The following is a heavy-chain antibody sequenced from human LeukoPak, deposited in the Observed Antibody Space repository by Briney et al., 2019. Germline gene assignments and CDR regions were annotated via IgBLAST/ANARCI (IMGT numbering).Heavy chain of an antibody. Sequence: PGGSLRLSCATSGXTFSTYSMNWVRQAPGKGLEWVSSISSSSSYIYYADSVKGRFTISRDNAKNSLYLQMNSLRAEDTALYYCARSPRYSRLNRGWGQGTLVTVSS. V-gene: IGHV3-21*01. CDR1: GXTFSTYS. J-gene: IGHJ4*02. D-gene: IGHD6-13*01. CDR2: ISSSSSYI. CDR3: ARSPRYSRLNRG.